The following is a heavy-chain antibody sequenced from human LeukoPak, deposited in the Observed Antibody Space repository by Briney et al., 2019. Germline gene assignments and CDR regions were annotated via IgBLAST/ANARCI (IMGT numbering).Heavy chain of an antibody. CDR3: ARAPSLTYYYDSSGYYFDY. CDR2: IDYSGST. V-gene: IGHV4-39*01. D-gene: IGHD3-22*01. J-gene: IGHJ4*02. CDR1: GGSISSSSYY. Sequence: SETLSLTCTVSGGSISSSSYYWGWIRQPPGKGLEWIGSIDYSGSTYYNPSLKSRVTIFVDTSKNQFSLKLRSVTAADTAVYYCARAPSLTYYYDSSGYYFDYWGQGTLVTVSS.